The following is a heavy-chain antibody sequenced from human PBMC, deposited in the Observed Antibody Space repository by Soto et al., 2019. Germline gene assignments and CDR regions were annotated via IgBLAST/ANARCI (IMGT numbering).Heavy chain of an antibody. D-gene: IGHD6-13*01. CDR3: ARAARVASA. J-gene: IGHJ5*02. CDR2: IKHDGTET. Sequence: EVQLVESGGGLVRPGGSLGFSVAASGSTFSTIGLGWSGQPPGKGLEWVANIKHDGTETYYVDSVKGRFTISRDNAKNSLYLQLNSLRAEDTAMYYCARAARVASAWGQGTLVTVSS. CDR1: GSTFSTIG. V-gene: IGHV3-7*03.